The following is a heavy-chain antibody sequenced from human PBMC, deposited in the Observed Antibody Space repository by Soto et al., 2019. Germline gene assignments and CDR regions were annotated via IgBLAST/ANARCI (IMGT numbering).Heavy chain of an antibody. CDR1: GYTFTSYY. J-gene: IGHJ4*02. CDR2: INPSGGST. Sequence: ASVKVSCKASGYTFTSYYMHWVRQAPGQGLEWMGIINPSGGSTSYAQKFQGRVTMTRDTSTSTVYMELSSLRSEDTAVYYCARDLHDFWSGYWKALHYWGQGTLVTVSS. CDR3: ARDLHDFWSGYWKALHY. V-gene: IGHV1-46*01. D-gene: IGHD3-3*01.